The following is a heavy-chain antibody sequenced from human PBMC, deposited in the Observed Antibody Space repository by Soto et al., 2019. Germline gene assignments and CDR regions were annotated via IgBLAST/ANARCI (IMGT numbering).Heavy chain of an antibody. D-gene: IGHD6-19*01. CDR2: ISSSGSTI. CDR3: ARGQYSSGGGYFDY. Sequence: EVQLVESGGGLVQPGGSLRLSCAASGFTFSSYEMNWVRQAPGKGLEWVSYISSSGSTIYYADSVKGRFTISRDNAKNAPYLQMSSMRAEDTAVYYCARGQYSSGGGYFDYWGQETLVTVSS. CDR1: GFTFSSYE. J-gene: IGHJ4*02. V-gene: IGHV3-48*03.